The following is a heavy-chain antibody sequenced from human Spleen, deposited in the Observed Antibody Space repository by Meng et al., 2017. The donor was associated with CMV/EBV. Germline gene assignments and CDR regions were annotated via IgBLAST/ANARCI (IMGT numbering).Heavy chain of an antibody. J-gene: IGHJ4*02. D-gene: IGHD1-26*01. CDR2: IKQDGSEK. CDR3: ARDSYSGMDY. CDR1: GFTFSSYG. V-gene: IGHV3-7*01. Sequence: GESLKISCAASGFTFSSYGFHWVRQAPGKGLEWVANIKQDGSEKYYVDSVKGRFTISRDNAKNSLYLQMNSLRAEDTAVYYCARDSYSGMDYWGQGTLVTVS.